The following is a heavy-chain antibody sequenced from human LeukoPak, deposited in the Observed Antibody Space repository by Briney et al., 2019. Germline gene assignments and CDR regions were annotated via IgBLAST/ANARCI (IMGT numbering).Heavy chain of an antibody. J-gene: IGHJ4*02. CDR3: ARWSSSFDY. CDR1: GGSISSYY. Sequence: PSETLSLTCTVSGGSISSYYWSWIRQPPRKGLEWIGYIYYSGSTNYNPSLKSRVTISVDTSKNQFSLKLSSVTAADTAVYYCARWSSSFDYWGQGTLVTVSS. V-gene: IGHV4-59*01. CDR2: IYYSGST.